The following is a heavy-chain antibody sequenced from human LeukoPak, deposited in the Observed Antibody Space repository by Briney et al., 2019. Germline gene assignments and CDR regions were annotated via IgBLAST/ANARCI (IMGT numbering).Heavy chain of an antibody. V-gene: IGHV4-61*02. J-gene: IGHJ3*02. CDR3: ARGPYSYDSSGAFDI. D-gene: IGHD3-22*01. CDR2: IYTSGRT. Sequence: SETLSLTCTVSGGSISSSNYYWNWIRQPAGKGLEWIGRIYTSGRTNYNPSLKSRVTISVDTSKNQFSLKPSSVTAADTAVYFCARGPYSYDSSGAFDIWGQGTMVTVSS. CDR1: GGSISSSNYY.